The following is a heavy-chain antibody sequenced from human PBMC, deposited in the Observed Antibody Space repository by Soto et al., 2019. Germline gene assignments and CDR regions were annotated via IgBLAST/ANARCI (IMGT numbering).Heavy chain of an antibody. D-gene: IGHD1-26*01. J-gene: IGHJ4*02. CDR3: ARRVIAPVGAIDY. Sequence: TLSLTCAGSGYSISSGYFWGWIRQPPGKGLEWIGSVYFTGRANYNPSLKSRVTISADTSKNQFSLKLRSVTAADTAVYYCARRVIAPVGAIDYWGQGALVTVSS. CDR1: GYSISSGYF. V-gene: IGHV4-38-2*01. CDR2: VYFTGRA.